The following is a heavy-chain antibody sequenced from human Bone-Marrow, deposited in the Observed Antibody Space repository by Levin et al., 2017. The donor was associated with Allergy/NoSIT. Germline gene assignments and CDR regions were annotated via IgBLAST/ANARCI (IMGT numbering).Heavy chain of an antibody. CDR2: MRYSGDTT. CDR1: GFTFSSYT. V-gene: IGHV3-23*01. Sequence: AGESLKISCAASGFTFSSYTMTWVRQAPGKGLEWVSTMRYSGDTTHYADSVKGRFTISRDISKDTLFLQMNSLRAEDTALYYCAKGLSSGSPYRAFDMWGQGTMVTVSS. D-gene: IGHD1-26*01. J-gene: IGHJ3*02. CDR3: AKGLSSGSPYRAFDM.